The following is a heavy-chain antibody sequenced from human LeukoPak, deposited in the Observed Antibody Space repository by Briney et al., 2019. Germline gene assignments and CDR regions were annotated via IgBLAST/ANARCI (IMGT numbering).Heavy chain of an antibody. CDR2: ISSSSSYI. D-gene: IGHD2-21*02. CDR1: GFTFSSYS. Sequence: GGSLRLSCAASGFTFSSYSMNWVRQAPGKGLEWVSSISSSSSYIYYADSVKGRFTISRDNSKNTLNLQMNSLRAEDTAVYYCAKRGVVTTGNCFDIWGQGTMVTVSS. J-gene: IGHJ3*02. CDR3: AKRGVVTTGNCFDI. V-gene: IGHV3-21*04.